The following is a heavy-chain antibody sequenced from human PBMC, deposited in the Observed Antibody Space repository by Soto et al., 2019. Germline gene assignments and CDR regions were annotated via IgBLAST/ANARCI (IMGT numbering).Heavy chain of an antibody. D-gene: IGHD4-17*01. J-gene: IGHJ6*02. V-gene: IGHV4-31*03. CDR2: IYYSGST. CDR3: ARGEVTTTGYYYYYYGMDV. CDR1: GGSISSGGYY. Sequence: SETLSLPCPVSGGSISSGGYYWSWIRQHPGKGLEWIGYIYYSGSTYYNPSLKSRVTISVDTSKNQLSLKLSSVTAADTAVYYCARGEVTTTGYYYYYYGMDVWGQGTTVTVSS.